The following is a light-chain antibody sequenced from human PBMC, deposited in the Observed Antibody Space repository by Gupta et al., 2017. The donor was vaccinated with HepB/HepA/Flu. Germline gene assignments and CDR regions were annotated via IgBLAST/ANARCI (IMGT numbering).Light chain of an antibody. CDR1: SSDVGGYNY. CDR3: SSYTRSNTLA. Sequence: QSALTQPASVSGSPGQSITISCPGTSSDVGGYNYVPWYQQHPGKAPKIMMYDVRYRPSGVSERVSGSKSGNTASLTVAGLQAQDEAYYCCSSYTRSNTLAFGGGTKLTVL. V-gene: IGLV2-14*03. J-gene: IGLJ2*01. CDR2: DVR.